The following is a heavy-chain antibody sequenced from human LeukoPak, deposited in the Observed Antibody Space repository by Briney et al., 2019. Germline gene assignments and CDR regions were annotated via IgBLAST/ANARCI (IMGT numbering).Heavy chain of an antibody. CDR3: AKYTRGGYSGYDYGKIGHHMDV. Sequence: SETLSLTCAVYGGSFSGYYWSWIRQPPGKGLEWIGEINHSGSTNYNPSLKSRVTISVDTSKNQFFLKLSSVTAADTAVYYCAKYTRGGYSGYDYGKIGHHMDVWGKGTTVTVSS. CDR2: INHSGST. CDR1: GGSFSGYY. D-gene: IGHD5-12*01. V-gene: IGHV4-34*01. J-gene: IGHJ6*03.